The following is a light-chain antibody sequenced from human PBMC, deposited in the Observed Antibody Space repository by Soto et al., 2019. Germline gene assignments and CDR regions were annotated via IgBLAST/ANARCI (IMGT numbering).Light chain of an antibody. J-gene: IGKJ2*01. V-gene: IGKV1-39*01. CDR2: AAS. CDR1: QNIYSY. Sequence: DIQMTQAPSSLSTSVGDSVTITCRASQNIYSYLNWYHQKSGKAPKLLISAASTLLDGVPSRFSGSGSGTDVTLTISSLQPADFATYYCQQSYNRPYTFGQGTKLEIK. CDR3: QQSYNRPYT.